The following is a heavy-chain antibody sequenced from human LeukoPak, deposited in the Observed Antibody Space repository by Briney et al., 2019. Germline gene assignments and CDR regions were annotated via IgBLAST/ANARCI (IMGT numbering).Heavy chain of an antibody. CDR3: ARASDYYGLGSYEYYYYGMDV. D-gene: IGHD3-10*01. CDR1: GYTFTSYG. Sequence: GASVKVSCKASGYTFTSYGISWVRQAPGQGLEWMGWISAYNGNTNYAQKLQGRVTMTTDTSTSTAYMELRSLRSDDTAVYYCARASDYYGLGSYEYYYYGMDVWGQGTTVTVSS. J-gene: IGHJ6*02. CDR2: ISAYNGNT. V-gene: IGHV1-18*01.